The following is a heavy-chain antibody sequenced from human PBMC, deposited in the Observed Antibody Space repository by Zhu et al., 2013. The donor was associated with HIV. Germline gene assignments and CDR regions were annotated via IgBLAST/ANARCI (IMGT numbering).Heavy chain of an antibody. Sequence: QVQLVQSGAEVKKPGASVKVSCKASGYTFTNYAISWVRQAPGQGLEWMGWISGYNGHTNYAQKFQIRVTMTTDTSTSTAYMELRNLSSDDTAVYYCATPLVDNETDYWGQGTLVTVSS. CDR2: ISGYNGHT. CDR3: ATPLVDNETDY. V-gene: IGHV1-18*01. D-gene: IGHD5-12*01. J-gene: IGHJ4*02. CDR1: GYTFTNYA.